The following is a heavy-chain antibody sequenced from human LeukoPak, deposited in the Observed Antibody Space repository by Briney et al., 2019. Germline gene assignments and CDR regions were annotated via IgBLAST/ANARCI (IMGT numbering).Heavy chain of an antibody. CDR2: IRYDGINK. J-gene: IGHJ3*01. V-gene: IGHV3-30*02. D-gene: IGHD2-15*01. Sequence: GGSLRLSCAASGFTFSTHGMHWVRQAPGKGLEWVAFIRYDGINKYYADSVKGRFTISRDSFKNTLYLQMNSLRPEDTAVYYCARRARGTGPAAFDFWGQGTVVSVSS. CDR3: ARRARGTGPAAFDF. CDR1: GFTFSTHG.